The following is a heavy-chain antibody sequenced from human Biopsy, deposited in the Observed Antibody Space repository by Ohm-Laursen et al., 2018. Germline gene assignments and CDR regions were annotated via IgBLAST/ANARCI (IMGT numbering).Heavy chain of an antibody. CDR2: IYYTGST. D-gene: IGHD1-26*01. J-gene: IGHJ2*01. V-gene: IGHV4-59*08. Sequence: SDTLSLTCSVSGDSIRNYYRSWIRQPPGKGLEWIGYIYYTGSTNYNPSLKSPVTISVDTYMNHLSLRLTSVTAADTAAYYCARHAPSYSGGYWRYFDLWGRGTLVTVSS. CDR1: GDSIRNYY. CDR3: ARHAPSYSGGYWRYFDL.